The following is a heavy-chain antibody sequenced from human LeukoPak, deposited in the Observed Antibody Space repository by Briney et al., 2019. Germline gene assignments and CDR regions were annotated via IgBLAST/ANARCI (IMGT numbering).Heavy chain of an antibody. J-gene: IGHJ4*02. V-gene: IGHV1-46*01. D-gene: IGHD3-22*01. CDR2: INPSGGST. CDR3: ATIPSPSLHSSGYYELDY. CDR1: GYTFTSYY. Sequence: ASVKVSCKASGYTFTSYYMHWVRQAPGQWLEWMGIINPSGGSTSYAQKFQGRVTMTRDTSTSTVYMELSSLRSEDTAVYYCATIPSPSLHSSGYYELDYWGQGTLVTVSS.